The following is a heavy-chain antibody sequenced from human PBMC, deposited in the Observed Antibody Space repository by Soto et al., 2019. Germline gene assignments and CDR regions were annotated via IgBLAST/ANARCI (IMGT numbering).Heavy chain of an antibody. D-gene: IGHD1-20*01. CDR1: GFAFSNYA. J-gene: IGHJ3*02. Sequence: GGSLRLSCEASGFAFSNYAIHWVRQAPCKGLEWVASISQDGLNKYYAVSVKGRFTIASDNSRTTLNLQMDSLRDEDTAVYYCSRGGRWYKDDFDMWGQGTLVTVSS. CDR2: ISQDGLNK. V-gene: IGHV3-30-3*01. CDR3: SRGGRWYKDDFDM.